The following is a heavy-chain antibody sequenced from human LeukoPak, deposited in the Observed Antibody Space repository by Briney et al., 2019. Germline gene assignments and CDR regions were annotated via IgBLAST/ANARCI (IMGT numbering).Heavy chain of an antibody. V-gene: IGHV3-23*01. D-gene: IGHD3-10*01. Sequence: PGGSLRLSCAASGFTFSSYAMSWVRQAPGKGLEWVSAISGSGGSTYYADSVKGRFTISRDNSKNTLYLQMNSLRAEDTAVYYCAKDRPQRLSITMVRGVIMVDWGQGTLVTVSS. CDR3: AKDRPQRLSITMVRGVIMVD. CDR2: ISGSGGST. J-gene: IGHJ4*02. CDR1: GFTFSSYA.